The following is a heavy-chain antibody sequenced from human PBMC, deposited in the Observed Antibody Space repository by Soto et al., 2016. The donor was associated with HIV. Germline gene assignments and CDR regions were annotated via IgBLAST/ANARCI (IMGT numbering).Heavy chain of an antibody. CDR3: ARGAGASILDY. Sequence: EVQLVESGGGLVQPGGSLRLSCAASGFTVSSNYMSWVRQAPGKGLEWVSVIYSGGSTFYADSVKGRFTISRENSKNTLYLQMNSLRAEDTAVYYCARGAGASILDYWGRGTLVTVSS. CDR1: GFTVSSNY. J-gene: IGHJ4*02. CDR2: IYSGGST. V-gene: IGHV3-66*01. D-gene: IGHD1-26*01.